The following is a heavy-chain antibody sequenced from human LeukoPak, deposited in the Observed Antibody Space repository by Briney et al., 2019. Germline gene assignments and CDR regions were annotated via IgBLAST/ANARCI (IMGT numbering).Heavy chain of an antibody. J-gene: IGHJ3*02. CDR2: INLSAGST. Sequence: GASVKVSCKASGYIFTNYYMHWVRQAPGQGLEWMGIINLSAGSTSYAQKFQSRLTLTRDTSTSTVYMELSSLIPEDTAVYYCARAYGSGLAFDIWGQGTMVTVSS. CDR1: GYIFTNYY. D-gene: IGHD3-10*01. CDR3: ARAYGSGLAFDI. V-gene: IGHV1-46*01.